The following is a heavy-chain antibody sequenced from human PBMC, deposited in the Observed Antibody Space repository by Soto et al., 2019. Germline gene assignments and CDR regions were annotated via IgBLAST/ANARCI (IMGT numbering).Heavy chain of an antibody. CDR3: ARVLVDIVTTEDYYYYGTDV. CDR1: GYTFTSYG. D-gene: IGHD5-12*01. Sequence: ASVKLSCKASGYTFTSYGISWVRQAPGQGLEWMGWISPYNGNTYYAQKFQGRVTMTTDTSTSTAYMELRSLRSDDTAVYYCARVLVDIVTTEDYYYYGTDVWGQGTTVTVSS. CDR2: ISPYNGNT. V-gene: IGHV1-18*01. J-gene: IGHJ6*02.